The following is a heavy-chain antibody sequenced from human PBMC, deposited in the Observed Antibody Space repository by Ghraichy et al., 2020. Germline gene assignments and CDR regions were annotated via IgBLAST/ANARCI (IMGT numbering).Heavy chain of an antibody. CDR1: GFTFDDYG. J-gene: IGHJ4*02. Sequence: GGSLRLSCAASGFTFDDYGMSWVRQAPGKGLEWVSGINWNGGSTGYADSVKGRFTISRDDAKNSLYLQMNSLRAEDTALYHCARAGYCSSTSCYWEVFDYWGQGTLVTVSS. D-gene: IGHD2-2*01. CDR3: ARAGYCSSTSCYWEVFDY. V-gene: IGHV3-20*01. CDR2: INWNGGST.